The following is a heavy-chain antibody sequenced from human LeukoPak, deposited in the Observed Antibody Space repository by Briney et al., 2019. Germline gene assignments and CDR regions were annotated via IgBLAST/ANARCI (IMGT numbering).Heavy chain of an antibody. J-gene: IGHJ4*02. Sequence: GGSLRLSCAASGFTFDDYAMHWVRQAPGKGLEWVSGISWNSGSTGYADSVRGRFTISRDNAKNSLYLQMNSLKPEDTAFYYCAKSSSSWQETDIDYWGQGTLVTVSS. D-gene: IGHD6-13*01. CDR2: ISWNSGST. V-gene: IGHV3-9*01. CDR3: AKSSSSWQETDIDY. CDR1: GFTFDDYA.